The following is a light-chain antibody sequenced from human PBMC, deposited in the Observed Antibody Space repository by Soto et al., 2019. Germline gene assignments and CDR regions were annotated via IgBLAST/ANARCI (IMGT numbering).Light chain of an antibody. V-gene: IGLV2-14*03. J-gene: IGLJ1*01. CDR2: DVS. CDR1: SSDVGAYNF. CDR3: SAHTTSSLYV. Sequence: SVVTQPASVSGSTGESITASCTGTSSDVGAYNFVAWYQQHPGKAPKVILYDVSDRPSGVSNRFSGSKSGNTASLTISGLRAEDEADYYCSAHTTSSLYVFGSGTKV.